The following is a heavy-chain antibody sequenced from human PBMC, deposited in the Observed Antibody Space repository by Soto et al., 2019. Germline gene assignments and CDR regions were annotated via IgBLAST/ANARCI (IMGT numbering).Heavy chain of an antibody. V-gene: IGHV3-20*04. Sequence: GGSLRLSCAASGFTFDDYGMSWVRQAPGKGLEWVSGINWNGGSTGYADSVKGRFTISRDNAKNSLYLQMNSLRAEDTALYYCAREGYDILTGYSSHDAFDIWGQGTMVTVSS. CDR3: AREGYDILTGYSSHDAFDI. CDR1: GFTFDDYG. D-gene: IGHD3-9*01. J-gene: IGHJ3*02. CDR2: INWNGGST.